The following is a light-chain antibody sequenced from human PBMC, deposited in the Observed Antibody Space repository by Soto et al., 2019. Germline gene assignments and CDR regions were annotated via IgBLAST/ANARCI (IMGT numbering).Light chain of an antibody. CDR2: LGS. V-gene: IGKV2-28*01. Sequence: DIVMTQSPLSLPVTPGEPASISCRSSQSLLHSNGYNYLDWYLQKPGQSPQLLIYLGSTRASGVPDRFSGSGSGTDFTLKISRVEAEDVGVYYCMQALQTRSFGGGTKV. CDR1: QSLLHSNGYNY. CDR3: MQALQTRS. J-gene: IGKJ4*01.